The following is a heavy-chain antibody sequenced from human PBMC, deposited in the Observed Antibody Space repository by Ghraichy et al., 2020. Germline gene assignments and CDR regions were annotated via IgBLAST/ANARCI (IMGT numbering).Heavy chain of an antibody. CDR3: ARGAWGSRNGNFDY. V-gene: IGHV3-30-3*01. D-gene: IGHD3-16*01. CDR2: ISYDGSNK. Sequence: GGSLRLSCAASGFTFSSYAMHWVRQAPGKGLEWVAVISYDGSNKYYADSVKGRFTISRDNSKNTLYLQMNSLRAEDTAVYYCARGAWGSRNGNFDYWGQGTLVTVSS. J-gene: IGHJ4*02. CDR1: GFTFSSYA.